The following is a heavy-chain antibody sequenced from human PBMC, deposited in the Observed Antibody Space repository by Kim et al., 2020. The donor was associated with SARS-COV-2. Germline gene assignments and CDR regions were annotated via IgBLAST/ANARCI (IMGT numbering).Heavy chain of an antibody. CDR2: MNPNSGNT. J-gene: IGHJ4*02. CDR3: ARGHAWKGGLYYFDY. D-gene: IGHD1-1*01. CDR1: GYTFSSYD. V-gene: IGHV1-8*01. Sequence: ASVKVSCKASGYTFSSYDINWVRQATGQGLEWMGWMNPNSGNTGYAQKFQGRVTMTRQTTTSTVHMDLRSLRSEDTAADQCARGHAWKGGLYYFDYWGLG.